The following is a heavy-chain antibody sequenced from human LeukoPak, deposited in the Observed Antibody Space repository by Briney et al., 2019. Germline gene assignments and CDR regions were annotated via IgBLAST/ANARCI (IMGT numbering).Heavy chain of an antibody. CDR3: ARDGKISPYYGMDV. CDR2: IYTSGST. V-gene: IGHV4-4*07. CDR1: GGSISSYY. D-gene: IGHD1-26*01. J-gene: IGHJ6*02. Sequence: PSETLSLTCTVSGGSISSYYWSWIRQPAGKGLEWIGRIYTSGSTNYNPSLKSRVTMSVDTSKNQFSLKLSSVTAADTAVYYCARDGKISPYYGMDVWGQGTTVTVSS.